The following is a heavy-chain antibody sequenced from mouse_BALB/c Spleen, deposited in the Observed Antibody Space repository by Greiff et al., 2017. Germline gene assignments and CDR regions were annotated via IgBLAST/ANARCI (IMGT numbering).Heavy chain of an antibody. CDR3: ARDDSSGSYYYAMDY. J-gene: IGHJ4*01. CDR2: ISYSGST. D-gene: IGHD3-2*01. Sequence: EVQLQQSGPSLVKPSQTLSLTCSVTGDSITSGYWNWIRKFPGNKLEYMGYISYSGSTYYNPSLKSRISITRDTSTNQYYLKLNSVTTEDTATYYCARDDSSGSYYYAMDYWGQGTSVTVSS. V-gene: IGHV3-8*02. CDR1: GDSITSGY.